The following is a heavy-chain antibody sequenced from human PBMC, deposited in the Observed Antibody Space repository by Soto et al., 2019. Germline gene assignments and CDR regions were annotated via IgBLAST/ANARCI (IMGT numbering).Heavy chain of an antibody. D-gene: IGHD3-10*01. CDR2: INPTSGGT. Sequence: QVQLVQSGAEVKKPGASVKVSCKASGYTFTGYYMHWVRQAPGQGLEWMGWINPTSGGTNYAQKFQGWVTRTRDTSSSTAYMELSRLRSDDTAVYYCARDSYGSVPGGNWFDPWGQGTLVTVSS. V-gene: IGHV1-2*04. CDR1: GYTFTGYY. J-gene: IGHJ5*02. CDR3: ARDSYGSVPGGNWFDP.